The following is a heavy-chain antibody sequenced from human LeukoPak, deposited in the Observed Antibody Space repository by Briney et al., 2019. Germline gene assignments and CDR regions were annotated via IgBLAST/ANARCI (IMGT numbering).Heavy chain of an antibody. V-gene: IGHV3-11*05. CDR2: ISSSSSYT. J-gene: IGHJ4*02. Sequence: GGSLRLSCAASGFTFSDYYMSWIRQAPGKGLEWVSYISSSSSYTSYADSVKGRFTISRDNAKNSLYLQMNSLRAEDTAVYYCARDFLMAFDYWGQGTLVTVSS. CDR3: ARDFLMAFDY. CDR1: GFTFSDYY. D-gene: IGHD2/OR15-2a*01.